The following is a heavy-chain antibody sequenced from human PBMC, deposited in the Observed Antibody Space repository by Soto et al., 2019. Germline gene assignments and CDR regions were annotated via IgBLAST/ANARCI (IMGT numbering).Heavy chain of an antibody. D-gene: IGHD3-22*01. CDR2: ISYDGSNK. CDR3: ARDYYYDSSGYYRKYFQH. V-gene: IGHV3-30*03. CDR1: GFTFSSYG. J-gene: IGHJ1*01. Sequence: QVQLVESGGGVVQPGRSLRLSCAASGFTFSSYGMHWVRQAPGKGLEWVAVISYDGSNKYYADSVKGRFTISRDNSKNKLYLQMNSLRAEDTAVYYCARDYYYDSSGYYRKYFQHWGQGTLVTVSS.